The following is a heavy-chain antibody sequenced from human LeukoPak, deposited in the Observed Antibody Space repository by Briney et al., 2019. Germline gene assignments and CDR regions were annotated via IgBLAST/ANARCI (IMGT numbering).Heavy chain of an antibody. J-gene: IGHJ4*02. CDR3: ANIIGTVGATDFDY. D-gene: IGHD1-26*01. Sequence: GGSLRLSCAASGFTFSSYGMHWVRQAPGKGLEWVAFIRYDGSNKYYADSVKGRFTISRDNSKNTLYLQMNSLRAEDTAVYYCANIIGTVGATDFDYWGQGTLVTVSS. CDR1: GFTFSSYG. V-gene: IGHV3-30*02. CDR2: IRYDGSNK.